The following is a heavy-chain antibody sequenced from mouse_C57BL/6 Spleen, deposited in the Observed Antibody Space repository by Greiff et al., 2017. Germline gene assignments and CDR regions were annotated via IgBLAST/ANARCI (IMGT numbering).Heavy chain of an antibody. Sequence: EVKLVESGGGLVQPGGSMKLSCAASGFTFSDAWMDWVRQSPEKGLEWVAEIRNKANNHATYYAESVKGRFTISRDDSKSSVYLQMNSLRAEDTGIYYCTRGTIYYYGSNWYFDVWGTGTTVTVSS. CDR2: IRNKANNHAT. D-gene: IGHD1-1*01. CDR1: GFTFSDAW. CDR3: TRGTIYYYGSNWYFDV. J-gene: IGHJ1*03. V-gene: IGHV6-6*01.